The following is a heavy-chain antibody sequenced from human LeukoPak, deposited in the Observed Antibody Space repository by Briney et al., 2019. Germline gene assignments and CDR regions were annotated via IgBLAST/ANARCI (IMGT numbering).Heavy chain of an antibody. Sequence: GGSLRLSCAASGFTFSSYSMNWVRQAPGKGLEWVSSISSSSSYIYYADSVKGRFTISRDNAKNSLYLQMNSLRAEDTAVYYCASYGSGSYSYGMDVWGQGPRSPSP. CDR3: ASYGSGSYSYGMDV. J-gene: IGHJ6*02. D-gene: IGHD3-10*01. CDR2: ISSSSSYI. CDR1: GFTFSSYS. V-gene: IGHV3-21*01.